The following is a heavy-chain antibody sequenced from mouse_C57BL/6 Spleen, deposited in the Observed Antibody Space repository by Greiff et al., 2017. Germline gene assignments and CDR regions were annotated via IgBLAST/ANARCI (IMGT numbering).Heavy chain of an antibody. J-gene: IGHJ3*01. CDR1: GFTFSSYA. D-gene: IGHD4-1*01. CDR2: ISDGGSYT. CDR3: ARDRWGFAY. Sequence: EVKLVESGGGLVKPGGSLKLSCAASGFTFSSYAMSWVRQTPEKRLEWVATISDGGSYTYYPDNVKGRFTISRDNAKNNLYLQMSHLKSEDTAMYYCARDRWGFAYWGQGTLVTVSA. V-gene: IGHV5-4*01.